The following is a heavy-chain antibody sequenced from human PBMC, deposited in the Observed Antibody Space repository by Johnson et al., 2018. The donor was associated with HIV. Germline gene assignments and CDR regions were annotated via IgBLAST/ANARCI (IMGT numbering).Heavy chain of an antibody. D-gene: IGHD3-22*01. Sequence: QVQLVESGGCVVQPGGSLRLSCVASGFTFSSYGMHWVRQAPGKGLEWVAFIRYDGSNKYYADSVKGRFTISRDNSKNTLYLQMNSLRAEDTAVYYCTTSLYYYVSSGFSFDAFDIWGQGTLVTVSS. CDR3: TTSLYYYVSSGFSFDAFDI. J-gene: IGHJ3*02. CDR1: GFTFSSYG. V-gene: IGHV3-30*02. CDR2: IRYDGSNK.